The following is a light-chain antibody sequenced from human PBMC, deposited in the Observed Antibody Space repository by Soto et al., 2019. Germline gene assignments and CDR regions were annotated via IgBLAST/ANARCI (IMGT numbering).Light chain of an antibody. V-gene: IGKV3-20*01. CDR3: QQYGSSGT. Sequence: VCTQSPSTLSMSPGERATLSCRASQSVSNNYLAWYQQKPGQAPRLLIYGASNRATGIPDRFSGSGSGTDFTLTISRLEPEDFAVYYCQQYGSSGTFGQGTKVDIK. CDR2: GAS. J-gene: IGKJ1*01. CDR1: QSVSNNY.